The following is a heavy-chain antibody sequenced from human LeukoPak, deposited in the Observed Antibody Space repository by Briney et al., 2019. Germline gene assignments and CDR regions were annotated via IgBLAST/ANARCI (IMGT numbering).Heavy chain of an antibody. CDR3: APRVVGSAPFDY. V-gene: IGHV3-23*01. J-gene: IGHJ4*02. D-gene: IGHD2-15*01. Sequence: PGGSLRLSCAASGFTFSTYAMSWVRQAPGKGLEWVSAISGSTGRTYYADSVKGRFTISRDNSKSTLYLQMNNLRAEDTAVYYCAPRVVGSAPFDYWGQGTLVTVSS. CDR1: GFTFSTYA. CDR2: ISGSTGRT.